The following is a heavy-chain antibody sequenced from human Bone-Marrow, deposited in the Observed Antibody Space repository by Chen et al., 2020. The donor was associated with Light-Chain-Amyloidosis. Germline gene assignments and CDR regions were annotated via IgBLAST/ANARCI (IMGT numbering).Heavy chain of an antibody. Sequence: EVQLVESGGGLLQRGGSLRLSCAASGFAFSSYAISWVRQAPGKGLEWVSCISGSGGSSYYGDSVKGRLTSSRDNSKNALFLQMNSWRAEDTAVYYCAKDISYDDILPGYPADAFDIWGQGTMVTVSS. V-gene: IGHV3-23*04. D-gene: IGHD3-9*01. CDR1: GFAFSSYA. CDR2: ISGSGGSS. CDR3: AKDISYDDILPGYPADAFDI. J-gene: IGHJ3*02.